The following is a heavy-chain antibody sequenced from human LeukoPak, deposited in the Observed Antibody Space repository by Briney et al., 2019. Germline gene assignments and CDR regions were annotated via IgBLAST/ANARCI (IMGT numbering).Heavy chain of an antibody. CDR2: ISSSSTI. J-gene: IGHJ4*02. CDR1: GFTFSSYS. V-gene: IGHV3-48*01. D-gene: IGHD3-9*01. CDR3: ARDKRYYDIPSSFDY. Sequence: PGGSLRLSCAASGFTFSSYSMNWVRQAPGKGLEWVSYISSSSTIYYADSVKGRFTISRDNAKNSLYLQMNSLRAEDTAVYYCARDKRYYDIPSSFDYWGQGTLVTVSS.